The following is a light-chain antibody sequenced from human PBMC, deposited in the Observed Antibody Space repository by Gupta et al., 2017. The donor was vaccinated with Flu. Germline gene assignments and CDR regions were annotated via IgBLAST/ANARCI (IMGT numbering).Light chain of an antibody. J-gene: IGKJ2*04. CDR2: DAS. V-gene: IGKV1-33*01. Sequence: DIQMTQSPSSLSASVGDRVTITCQASQDISNYLNWYQQKPGKAPKLLIYDASNLETGVPSRFSGSGYGTDFTFTISSLQPEDSATYYCQQYDNLPPVVGTRRSFGQGTKLEIK. CDR3: QQYDNLPPVVGTRRS. CDR1: QDISNY.